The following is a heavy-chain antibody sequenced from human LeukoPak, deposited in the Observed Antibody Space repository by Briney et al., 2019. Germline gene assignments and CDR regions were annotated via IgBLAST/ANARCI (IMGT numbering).Heavy chain of an antibody. D-gene: IGHD3-22*01. V-gene: IGHV1-69*13. CDR3: ARDPPYYYDTKDYMDV. J-gene: IGHJ6*03. Sequence: GASVKVSCKASGGTFSSYAISWVRQAPGQGLEWMGGIIPIFATANYAQKFQGRVTIIADESTSTAYMELSSLRSEDTAVYYCARDPPYYYDTKDYMDVWGKGTTVTVSS. CDR2: IIPIFATA. CDR1: GGTFSSYA.